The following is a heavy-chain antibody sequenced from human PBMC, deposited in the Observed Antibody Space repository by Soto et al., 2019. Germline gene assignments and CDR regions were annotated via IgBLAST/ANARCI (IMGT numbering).Heavy chain of an antibody. V-gene: IGHV5-51*01. Sequence: HGESLKISCQGSAYIFTSYWIGWVRQVPGKGLEWMGNIYPADSDIRYSPSFQGQVTLSADKSISTAYLQWSSLKASDTAMYYCARRSYCTNGVCEYYFDSWGQGTLVTVSS. CDR2: IYPADSDI. J-gene: IGHJ4*02. CDR1: AYIFTSYW. CDR3: ARRSYCTNGVCEYYFDS. D-gene: IGHD2-8*01.